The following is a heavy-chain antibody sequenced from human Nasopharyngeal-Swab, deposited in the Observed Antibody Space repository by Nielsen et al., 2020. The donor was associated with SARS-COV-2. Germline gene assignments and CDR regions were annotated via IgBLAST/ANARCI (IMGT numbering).Heavy chain of an antibody. D-gene: IGHD3-22*01. V-gene: IGHV1-24*01. Sequence: ASVKVSCKVSGYTLTELSMHWVRQAPGKGLEWMGGFDPEDGETIYAQKFQGRVTVTRDTSTSTVYMELSSLRSEDTAVYYCAREGYDSSGYYPIDYWGQGTLVTVSS. CDR2: FDPEDGET. J-gene: IGHJ4*02. CDR3: AREGYDSSGYYPIDY. CDR1: GYTLTELS.